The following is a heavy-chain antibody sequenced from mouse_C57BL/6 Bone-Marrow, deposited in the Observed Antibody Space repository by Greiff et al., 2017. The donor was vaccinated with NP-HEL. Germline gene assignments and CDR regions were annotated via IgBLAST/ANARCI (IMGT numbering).Heavy chain of an antibody. CDR3: AKTNYEEAWFAY. CDR2: IHPNSGST. D-gene: IGHD2-4*01. V-gene: IGHV1-64*01. CDR1: GYTFTSYW. Sequence: QVQLQQPGAELVKPGASVKLSCKASGYTFTSYWMHWVKQRPGQGLEWIGMIHPNSGSTNYNEKFKSKATLTVDKSSSTAYMQLSSLTSEDSAVYYRAKTNYEEAWFAYRGQVTLVTVSA. J-gene: IGHJ3*01.